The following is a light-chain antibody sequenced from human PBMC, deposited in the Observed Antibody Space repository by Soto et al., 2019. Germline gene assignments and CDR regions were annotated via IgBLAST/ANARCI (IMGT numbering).Light chain of an antibody. V-gene: IGKV1-5*03. J-gene: IGKJ5*01. CDR2: KAS. CDR3: QQYNSYPIT. Sequence: DSQMTHSRSTLSASVGARLTITCRASQSISSWLAWYQQKPGKAPKLLIYKASSLESGVPSRFSGSGYGTEFTLTISSLQTDDFATYYCQQYNSYPITFGQGTRLEIK. CDR1: QSISSW.